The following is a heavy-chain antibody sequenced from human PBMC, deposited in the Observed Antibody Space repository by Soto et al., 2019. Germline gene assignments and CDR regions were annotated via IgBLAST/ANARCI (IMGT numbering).Heavy chain of an antibody. CDR2: INAGNGNT. Sequence: ASVKVSCKASGYTFTSYAMHWVRQAPGQRLEWMGWINAGNGNTKYSQKFQGRVTITRDTSASTAYMELSSLRSEDTAVYYCARGGNYDILTGYSIQPYYYGMDVWGQGTTVTVSS. V-gene: IGHV1-3*01. D-gene: IGHD3-9*01. J-gene: IGHJ6*02. CDR3: ARGGNYDILTGYSIQPYYYGMDV. CDR1: GYTFTSYA.